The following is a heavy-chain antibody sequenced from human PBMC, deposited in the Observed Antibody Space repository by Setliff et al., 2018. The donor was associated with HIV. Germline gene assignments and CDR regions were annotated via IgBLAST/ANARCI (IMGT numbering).Heavy chain of an antibody. CDR1: GFTFDYHV. Sequence: PGGSLRLSCAASGFTFDYHVMYWVRQAPGKGLEWVSTISWDSDFIAYADSVKGRFTVARDNSKNTLYLQMNSLRVEDAAVYYCAKDLGLREGSSPFDNWGQGTLVTVSS. D-gene: IGHD3-16*01. J-gene: IGHJ4*02. V-gene: IGHV3-9*01. CDR2: ISWDSDFI. CDR3: AKDLGLREGSSPFDN.